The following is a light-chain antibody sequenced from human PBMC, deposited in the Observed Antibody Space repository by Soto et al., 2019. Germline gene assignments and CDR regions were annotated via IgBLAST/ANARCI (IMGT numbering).Light chain of an antibody. CDR3: QSYDSSLSGSKVV. CDR2: GNS. V-gene: IGLV1-40*01. J-gene: IGLJ2*01. Sequence: QSVLTQPPSVSGAPGQRVTISCTGSSSNIGAGYDVHWYQQLPGTAPKLLIYGNSNRPSGVPDRFSGSKSGTSAPLAITGLQAEDEADYYCQSYDSSLSGSKVVFGGGTKVTVL. CDR1: SSNIGAGYD.